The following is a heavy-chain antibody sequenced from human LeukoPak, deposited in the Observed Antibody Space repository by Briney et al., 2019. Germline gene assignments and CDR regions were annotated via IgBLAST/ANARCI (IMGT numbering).Heavy chain of an antibody. CDR1: GFTFSSYW. V-gene: IGHV3-7*01. Sequence: GGSLRLSCAASGFTFSSYWMSWVRQAPGKGLEWVANIKQDGSEKYYVDSVKGRFTISRDNAKNSLYLQMNSLRAEDTAVYYCARVYWGMVTYFDYWGQGTLVTVSS. D-gene: IGHD2-21*02. J-gene: IGHJ4*02. CDR2: IKQDGSEK. CDR3: ARVYWGMVTYFDY.